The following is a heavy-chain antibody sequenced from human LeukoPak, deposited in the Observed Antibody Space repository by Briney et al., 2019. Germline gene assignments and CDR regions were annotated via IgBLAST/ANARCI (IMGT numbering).Heavy chain of an antibody. CDR2: ISGSGGST. Sequence: GGSLRLSCAASGFTSSSYAMSWVRQAPGKGLEWVSAISGSGGSTYYADSVKGRFTISRDNSKNTLYLQMNSLRAEDTAVYYCAKNYDKSYYFDYWGQGTLVTVSS. J-gene: IGHJ4*02. D-gene: IGHD3-22*01. V-gene: IGHV3-23*01. CDR3: AKNYDKSYYFDY. CDR1: GFTSSSYA.